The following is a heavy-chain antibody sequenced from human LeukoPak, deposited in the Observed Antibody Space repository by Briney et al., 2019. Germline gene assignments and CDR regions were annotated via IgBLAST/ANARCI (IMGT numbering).Heavy chain of an antibody. D-gene: IGHD4-17*01. Sequence: SETLSLTCAVYGGSFSGYYWSWIRQPPGKGLEWIGEINHSGSTNYNPSLKSRVTISVDTSKNQFSLKLSSVTAADTAVYYCARVWGTVTTNFDDWGQGTLVTVSS. CDR3: ARVWGTVTTNFDD. CDR1: GGSFSGYY. CDR2: INHSGST. J-gene: IGHJ4*02. V-gene: IGHV4-34*01.